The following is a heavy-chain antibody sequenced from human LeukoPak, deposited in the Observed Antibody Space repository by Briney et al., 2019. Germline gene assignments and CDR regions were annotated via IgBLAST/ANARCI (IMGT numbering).Heavy chain of an antibody. D-gene: IGHD2-15*01. V-gene: IGHV1-2*02. CDR3: ARSGVVVAATVNGDWFDP. Sequence: ASVKVSCKASGYTFTDYYVHWVRQAPGQGLEWMGWINPNSGGTNYAQKFQGRVTMTRDTSVSTACMELSRLTSDDTAVYYCARSGVVVAATVNGDWFDPWGQGTLVTVSS. CDR1: GYTFTDYY. J-gene: IGHJ5*02. CDR2: INPNSGGT.